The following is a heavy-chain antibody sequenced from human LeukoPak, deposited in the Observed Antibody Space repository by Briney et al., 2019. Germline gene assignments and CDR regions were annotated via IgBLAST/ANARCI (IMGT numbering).Heavy chain of an antibody. CDR2: ISYDGSNK. CDR1: GFTFSSYA. V-gene: IGHV3-30-3*01. J-gene: IGHJ5*02. CDR3: ARDGLMVYAIGGSWFDP. D-gene: IGHD2-8*01. Sequence: GRSLRLSCAASGFTFSSYAMHWVRQAPGKGLEWGAVISYDGSNKYYADSVKGRFTISRDNSKNTLYLQMNSLRAENTAVYYCARDGLMVYAIGGSWFDPWGQGTLVTVSS.